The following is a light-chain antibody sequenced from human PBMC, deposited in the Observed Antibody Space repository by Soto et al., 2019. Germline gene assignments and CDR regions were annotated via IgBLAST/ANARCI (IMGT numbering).Light chain of an antibody. V-gene: IGKV3-20*01. CDR1: QSVGSIY. J-gene: IGKJ1*01. Sequence: EIVLTQSPGTLSLSPGERATLSCRASQSVGSIYLAWYQQKPGQAPRLLIYVASSRATGIPDRFSGSGSGTDFTLTISRLEPEDFAVYYCQQYGSSPWTFGQGTKVEIK. CDR3: QQYGSSPWT. CDR2: VAS.